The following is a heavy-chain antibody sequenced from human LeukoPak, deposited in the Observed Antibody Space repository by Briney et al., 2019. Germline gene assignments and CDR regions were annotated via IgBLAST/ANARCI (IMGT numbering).Heavy chain of an antibody. CDR3: AKRRYSGLDDY. CDR2: ISGSGGST. CDR1: GVTFSCYA. V-gene: IGHV3-23*01. D-gene: IGHD5-12*01. J-gene: IGHJ4*02. Sequence: GGSLRLSCAASGVTFSCYAMSWVRQAPGKGLEWVSAISGSGGSTYYADSVKGRFTISRDNSKNTLYLQMNSLRAEDTAVYYCAKRRYSGLDDYWGQGTLVTVSS.